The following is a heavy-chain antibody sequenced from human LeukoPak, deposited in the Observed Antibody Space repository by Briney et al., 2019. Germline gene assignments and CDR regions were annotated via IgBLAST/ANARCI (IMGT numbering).Heavy chain of an antibody. CDR3: ARDRSATTSYYYGSGSGDAFDI. Sequence: GSLRLSCAASGFTFSSYSMNWVRQAPGKGLEWVSSISSSSSYIYYADSVKGRFTISRDNAKNSLYLQMNSLRAEDTAVYYCARDRSATTSYYYGSGSGDAFDIWGQGTMVTVSS. V-gene: IGHV3-21*01. CDR2: ISSSSSYI. J-gene: IGHJ3*02. D-gene: IGHD3-10*01. CDR1: GFTFSSYS.